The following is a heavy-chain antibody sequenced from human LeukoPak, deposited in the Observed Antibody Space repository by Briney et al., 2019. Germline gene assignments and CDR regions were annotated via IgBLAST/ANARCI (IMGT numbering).Heavy chain of an antibody. V-gene: IGHV4-61*02. CDR1: GGSISSGSYY. Sequence: SQTLSLTCTVSGGSISSGSYYWSWIRQPAGKGLEWIGRIYTSGSTNYNPSLKSRVTISVDTSKNQFSLKLSSVTAADTAVYYCARESGYCSSTSCWIWGQGTLVSVSS. CDR2: IYTSGST. J-gene: IGHJ4*02. CDR3: ARESGYCSSTSCWI. D-gene: IGHD2-2*03.